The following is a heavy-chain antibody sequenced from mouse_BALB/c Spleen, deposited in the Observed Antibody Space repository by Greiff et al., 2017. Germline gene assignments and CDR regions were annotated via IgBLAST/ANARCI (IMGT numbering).Heavy chain of an antibody. V-gene: IGHV5-17*02. CDR2: ISSGSSTI. D-gene: IGHD1-1*01. CDR1: GFTFSSFG. J-gene: IGHJ2*01. CDR3: ARSKDTTVVATDY. Sequence: EVKLVESGGGLVQPGGSRKLSCAASGFTFSSFGMHWVRRAPEKGLEWVAYISSGSSTIYYADTVQGRFTISRDNPKNTLFLQMTSLRSEDTAMYYCARSKDTTVVATDYWGQGTTLTVSS.